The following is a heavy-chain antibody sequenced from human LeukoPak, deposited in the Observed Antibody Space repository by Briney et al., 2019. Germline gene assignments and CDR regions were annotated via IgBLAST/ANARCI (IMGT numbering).Heavy chain of an antibody. D-gene: IGHD2-2*02. J-gene: IGHJ4*02. CDR1: GFSFNNFG. CDR3: AKDQGYCSSTSCYTPFDY. Sequence: GRSLRLSCSASGFSFNNFGMHWVRQAPGKGLEWVAVVSNDGTDTHYADSVKGRFTISRDNSKNTLFLQMDSLRAEDTAVYYCAKDQGYCSSTSCYTPFDYWGQGTLVTVSS. V-gene: IGHV3-30*18. CDR2: VSNDGTDT.